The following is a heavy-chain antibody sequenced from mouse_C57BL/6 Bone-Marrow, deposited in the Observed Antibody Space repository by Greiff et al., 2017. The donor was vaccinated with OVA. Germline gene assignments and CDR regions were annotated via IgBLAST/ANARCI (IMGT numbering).Heavy chain of an antibody. Sequence: VQLQQSGPELVKPGASVKIPCKASGYTFTDYNMDWVKQSHVKSLEWIGDINPNNGGTIYNQKFKGKATLTVDKSSSTAYMELRSLTSEDTAVYYCARRGDGYFYAMDYWGQGTSVTVSS. D-gene: IGHD2-3*01. CDR3: ARRGDGYFYAMDY. CDR1: GYTFTDYN. V-gene: IGHV1-18*01. CDR2: INPNNGGT. J-gene: IGHJ4*01.